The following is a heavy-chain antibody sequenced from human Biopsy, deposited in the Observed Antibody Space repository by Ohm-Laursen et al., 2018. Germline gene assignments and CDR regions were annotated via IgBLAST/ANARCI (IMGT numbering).Heavy chain of an antibody. CDR3: AKEVFSAVGTSGFDP. CDR2: ISGSGGRT. Sequence: SLRLSCAASGFTFSSYEMNWVRQAPGKGLEWVSGISGSGGRTYYAESMKGRFTISRDNSKKTVYLQMKSLRAEDTAVYYCAKEVFSAVGTSGFDPWGRGTLVTVSS. CDR1: GFTFSSYE. D-gene: IGHD1/OR15-1a*01. J-gene: IGHJ5*02. V-gene: IGHV3-23*01.